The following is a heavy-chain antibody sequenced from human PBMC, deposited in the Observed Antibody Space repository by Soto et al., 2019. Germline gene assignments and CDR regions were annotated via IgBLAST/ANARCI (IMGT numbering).Heavy chain of an antibody. J-gene: IGHJ4*02. CDR1: GFTVSSNY. CDR3: TMRYSSGWYFY. CDR2: ISSGGNT. D-gene: IGHD6-19*01. Sequence: GGSLRLSCAASGFTVSSNYISWVRQAPGKELEWVSVISSGGNTDYTDSVKGRFTISRDSPTNTVYLQMNNVRVGDTAVYYCTMRYSSGWYFYWGQGTLVTVSS. V-gene: IGHV3-66*01.